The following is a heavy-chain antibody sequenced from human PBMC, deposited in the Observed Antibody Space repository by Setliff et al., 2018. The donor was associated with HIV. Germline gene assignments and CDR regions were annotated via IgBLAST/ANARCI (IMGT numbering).Heavy chain of an antibody. CDR1: GFTFSRYW. CDR2: IKQDGSEK. J-gene: IGHJ6*02. V-gene: IGHV3-7*01. Sequence: GGSLRLSCAASGFTFSRYWMSWVRQAPGKGLEWVANIKQDGSEKYYVDSVRGRFTISRDNAKNSVYLQMNSLRAEDTAVYYCARSTPGAFYYYYGMDVWGQGITVTV. CDR3: ARSTPGAFYYYYGMDV.